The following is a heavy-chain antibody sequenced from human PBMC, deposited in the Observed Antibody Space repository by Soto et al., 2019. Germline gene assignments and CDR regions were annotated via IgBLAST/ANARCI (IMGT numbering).Heavy chain of an antibody. Sequence: ASVKVSCKAPGYTFTGYYMHWVRQAPGQGLEWMGWINPNSGGTNYAQKFQGRVTMTRDTSISTAYMELSRLRSDDTAVYYCARSAGSFYYYGMDVWGQGTTVTVSS. CDR2: INPNSGGT. D-gene: IGHD6-13*01. CDR3: ARSAGSFYYYGMDV. J-gene: IGHJ6*02. CDR1: GYTFTGYY. V-gene: IGHV1-2*02.